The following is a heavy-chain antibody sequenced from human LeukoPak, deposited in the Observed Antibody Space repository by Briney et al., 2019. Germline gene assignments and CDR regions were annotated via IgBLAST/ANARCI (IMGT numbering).Heavy chain of an antibody. D-gene: IGHD4-17*01. CDR2: ISNNGRNK. J-gene: IGHJ4*02. V-gene: IGHV3-23*05. CDR3: AKRHPSVTTFDY. CDR1: GFTFNTYA. Sequence: GGSLRLSCAASGFTFNTYAMSWVRQAPGKGLEWVAFISNNGRNKDYADSVKGRFTISRDNSKNTLYLQMNSLRAEDTAVYYCAKRHPSVTTFDYWGQGTLVTVSS.